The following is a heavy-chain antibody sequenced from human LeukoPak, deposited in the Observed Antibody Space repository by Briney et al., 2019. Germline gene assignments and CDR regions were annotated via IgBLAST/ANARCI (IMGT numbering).Heavy chain of an antibody. J-gene: IGHJ3*02. CDR2: ISGSGGST. V-gene: IGHV3-23*01. CDR3: AKYSVGAAHDSFDI. D-gene: IGHD1-26*01. CDR1: GFTFSSYA. Sequence: PGGSLRLSCAASGFTFSSYAMSWVRQAPGKGLGWVSSISGSGGSTYYADSVKGRFTISRDNSKNTLYLQMNSLRAEDTAVCFCAKYSVGAAHDSFDIWGQGTMVTVSS.